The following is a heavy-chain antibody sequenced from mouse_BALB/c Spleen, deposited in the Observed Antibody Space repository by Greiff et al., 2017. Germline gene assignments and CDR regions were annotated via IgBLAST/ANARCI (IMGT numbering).Heavy chain of an antibody. CDR2: INPDSSTI. CDR3: ARNLHYCGLYYFDY. CDR1: GFDFSRYW. Sequence: EVQLQESGGGLVQPGGSLKLSCAASGFDFSRYWMSWVRQAPGKGLEWIGEINPDSSTINYTPSLKDKFIISRDNAKNTLYLQMSKVRSEDTALYYCARNLHYCGLYYFDYWGQGTTLTVSS. J-gene: IGHJ2*01. V-gene: IGHV4-1*02. D-gene: IGHD1-2*01.